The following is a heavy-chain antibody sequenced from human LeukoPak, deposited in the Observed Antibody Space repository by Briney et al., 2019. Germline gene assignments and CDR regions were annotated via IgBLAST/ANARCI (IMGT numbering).Heavy chain of an antibody. CDR1: XXXXXSYA. V-gene: IGHV3-23*01. CDR3: AKEGSLSFDY. Sequence: PGGSLRXSXXXXXXXXXSYAMSWVRQAPGKGLEWVSAISGSGGSTYYADSVKGRFTISRDNSKNTLFLQMNSLRDEDTAVYYCAKEGSLSFDYWGQGTLVTVSS. J-gene: IGHJ4*02. CDR2: ISGSGGST. D-gene: IGHD2-15*01.